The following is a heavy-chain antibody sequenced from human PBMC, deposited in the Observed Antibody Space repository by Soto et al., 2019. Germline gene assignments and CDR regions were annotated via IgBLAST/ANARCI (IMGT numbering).Heavy chain of an antibody. CDR2: IYPGDSDT. CDR1: GYSFTSYW. CDR3: ASWPDDYSGYSWRDY. D-gene: IGHD5-12*01. V-gene: IGHV5-51*01. J-gene: IGHJ4*02. Sequence: PGESLKISCKGSGYSFTSYWIGWVRQMPGKGLEWMGIIYPGDSDTRYSPSFQGQVTISADKSISTAYLQWSSLKASDTAMYYCASWPDDYSGYSWRDYWGQGTLVTAPQ.